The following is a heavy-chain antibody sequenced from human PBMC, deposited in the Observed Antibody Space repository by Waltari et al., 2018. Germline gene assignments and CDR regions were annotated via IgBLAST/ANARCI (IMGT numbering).Heavy chain of an antibody. CDR2: INGDGSGT. Sequence: EVQLVESGGGLVQPGGSLRLSCTASGFLFRAYWMHWGRQVPGEGLVCVSRINGDGSGTTYADSVKGRFTITRDNARNTLYLEINSVRTEDTGVYYCAREENYYYAMDVWGQGTAVTVSS. V-gene: IGHV3-74*01. CDR3: AREENYYYAMDV. CDR1: GFLFRAYW. J-gene: IGHJ6*02.